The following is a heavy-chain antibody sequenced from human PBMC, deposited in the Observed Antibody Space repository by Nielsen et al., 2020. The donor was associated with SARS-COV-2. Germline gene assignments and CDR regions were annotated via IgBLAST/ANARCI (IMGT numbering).Heavy chain of an antibody. J-gene: IGHJ4*02. CDR3: ARASAPSTVTNNYFDY. CDR1: GFTVSSNY. Sequence: GGSLRLSCAASGFTVSSNYMSWVRQAPGKGLEWVSVLYTGDSTHYADSVKGRFTISRDTSKNTLYLQMNSLRVEDTAVYYCARASAPSTVTNNYFDYWGQGTLVTVSS. D-gene: IGHD4-17*01. V-gene: IGHV3-66*01. CDR2: LYTGDST.